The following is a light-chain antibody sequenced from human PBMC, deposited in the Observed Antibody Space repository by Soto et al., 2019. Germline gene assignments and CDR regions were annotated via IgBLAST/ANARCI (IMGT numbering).Light chain of an antibody. Sequence: IVMTKAPATLSVSPGDRVTLSCRASQSVSSDLAWYQQRPGQAPRLLIYGASTSAIGIPARFSGTGSGTEFTLTISTRQSDDFAIYYCHQYNNWPPYTFGHGNKLEIK. CDR2: GAS. CDR1: QSVSSD. J-gene: IGKJ2*01. V-gene: IGKV3-15*01. CDR3: HQYNNWPPYT.